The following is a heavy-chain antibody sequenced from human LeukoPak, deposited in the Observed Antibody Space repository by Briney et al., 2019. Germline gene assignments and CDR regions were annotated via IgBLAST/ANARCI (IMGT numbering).Heavy chain of an antibody. CDR3: ARVSNSDWYFDL. D-gene: IGHD5/OR15-5a*01. Sequence: SQTLSLTCVISGDSVPSNSAAWNWIRQSPSRGLEWLGRTYYRSKWYNDYAVSVKSRIIFNPDTSKNQFSLHLNSVTPEDTAVYYCARVSNSDWYFDLWGRGTLVTVSS. CDR2: TYYRSKWYN. J-gene: IGHJ2*01. V-gene: IGHV6-1*01. CDR1: GDSVPSNSAA.